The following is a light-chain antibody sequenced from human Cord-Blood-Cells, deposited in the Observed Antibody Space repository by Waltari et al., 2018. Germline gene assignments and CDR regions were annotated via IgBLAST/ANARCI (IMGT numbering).Light chain of an antibody. CDR3: CSYAGSFYV. CDR2: DVS. CDR1: SSDVGGYNY. Sequence: QSALTQPRSVSGSPGQSVTISCTGTSSDVGGYNYVSWYQQHPGKAPKLMIYDVSKRPSGVPDRCAGSKSGNTASLTISGLQAEDDADYYCCSYAGSFYVFGTGTKVTVL. J-gene: IGLJ1*01. V-gene: IGLV2-11*01.